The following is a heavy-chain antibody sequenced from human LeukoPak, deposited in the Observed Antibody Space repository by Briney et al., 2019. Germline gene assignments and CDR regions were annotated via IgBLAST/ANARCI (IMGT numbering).Heavy chain of an antibody. CDR1: GFTFDDYG. J-gene: IGHJ6*02. V-gene: IGHV3-20*04. CDR3: SRDHSSYCTSTSCSAFAMDV. Sequence: GGSLRLSCAASGFTFDDYGMSWVRQAPGKGLEWVSGINWNGDSTHYADSVKGRFTISRDNAKNSLYLQMNSLRAEDTALYYCSRDHSSYCTSTSCSAFAMDVWGQGTTVTVSS. CDR2: INWNGDST. D-gene: IGHD2-2*01.